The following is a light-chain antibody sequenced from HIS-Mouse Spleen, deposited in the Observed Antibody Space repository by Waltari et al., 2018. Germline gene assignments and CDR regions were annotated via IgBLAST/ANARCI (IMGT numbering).Light chain of an antibody. CDR3: SSYTSSSTV. Sequence: QSALTQPASVSGSPGQSITISCTGTSSDVGGYSYVSWYQQHPAKAPKLMIYDVSNRPSGVSNRFSGSKSGNTASLTISGLQAEDEADYYCSSYTSSSTVFGGGTKLTVL. J-gene: IGLJ2*01. CDR2: DVS. V-gene: IGLV2-14*03. CDR1: SSDVGGYSY.